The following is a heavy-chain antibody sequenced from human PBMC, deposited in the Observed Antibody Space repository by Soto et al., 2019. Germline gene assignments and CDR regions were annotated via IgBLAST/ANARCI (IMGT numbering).Heavy chain of an antibody. Sequence: QVQLVQSGAEVKKPGASVKVSCKASGYTFTSYAMHWVRQAPGQRLEWMGGINAVNGNTRYSQKFQGRVTITRDTSARTADMELSSLRSEDTAVDYCARGGGGDAFDIWGQGTLVTVSS. CDR1: GYTFTSYA. CDR3: ARGGGGDAFDI. D-gene: IGHD2-21*01. J-gene: IGHJ3*02. CDR2: INAVNGNT. V-gene: IGHV1-3*01.